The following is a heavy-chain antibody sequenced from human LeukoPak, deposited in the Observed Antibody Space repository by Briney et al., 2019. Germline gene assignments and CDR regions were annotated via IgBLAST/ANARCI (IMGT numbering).Heavy chain of an antibody. Sequence: GASVKVSCKASGGTFSSYAISWVRQAPGQGLEWMGGIIPIFGTANYAQKFQGRVTTTADKSTSTAYMELSSLRAEDTAAYYCARDSSGWGFDYWGQGTLVTVSS. CDR3: ARDSSGWGFDY. D-gene: IGHD6-19*01. J-gene: IGHJ4*02. CDR1: GGTFSSYA. CDR2: IIPIFGTA. V-gene: IGHV1-69*06.